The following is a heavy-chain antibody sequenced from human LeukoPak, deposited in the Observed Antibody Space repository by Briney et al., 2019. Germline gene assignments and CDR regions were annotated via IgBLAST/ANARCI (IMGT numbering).Heavy chain of an antibody. V-gene: IGHV3-30*18. D-gene: IGHD3-10*01. Sequence: GGSLRLSCAASGFTFSSYGMHWVRQAPGKGLEWVAAISYDGSNKYYADSVKGRFTISRDNSKNTLYLQMNSLRAEDTAVYYCAKEGWFGELLYYYYGMDVWGQGTTVTVSS. J-gene: IGHJ6*02. CDR2: ISYDGSNK. CDR3: AKEGWFGELLYYYYGMDV. CDR1: GFTFSSYG.